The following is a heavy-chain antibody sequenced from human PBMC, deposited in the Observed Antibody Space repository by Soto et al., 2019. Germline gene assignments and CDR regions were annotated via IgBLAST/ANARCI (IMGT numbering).Heavy chain of an antibody. CDR2: IYSGGST. V-gene: IGHV3-53*01. D-gene: IGHD3-22*01. Sequence: EVQLVESGGGLIQPGGSLRLSCAASGFTVSSYYMSWVRQAPGKGLEWVSVIYSGGSTYYADSVKGRFTISRDNSKNTQYLPMNSLRAWDTAVYYCARGVSSAYYYRQLMDVWGQGTTVTVSS. J-gene: IGHJ6*02. CDR1: GFTVSSYY. CDR3: ARGVSSAYYYRQLMDV.